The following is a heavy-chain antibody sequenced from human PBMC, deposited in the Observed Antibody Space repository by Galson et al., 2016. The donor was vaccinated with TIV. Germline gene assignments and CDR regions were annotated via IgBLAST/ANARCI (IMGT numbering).Heavy chain of an antibody. D-gene: IGHD5-18*01. Sequence: SLRLSCAASGFIFSYYTFHWVRQAPGKGLEWVAIMSYDGNDKYYADSVRGRFTISRDNSKNTLYLEMNSLRAEDTAVYYCARERAEYSLRWVFDYWGQGNLVTVSS. J-gene: IGHJ4*02. CDR3: ARERAEYSLRWVFDY. CDR1: GFIFSYYT. V-gene: IGHV3-30*04. CDR2: MSYDGNDK.